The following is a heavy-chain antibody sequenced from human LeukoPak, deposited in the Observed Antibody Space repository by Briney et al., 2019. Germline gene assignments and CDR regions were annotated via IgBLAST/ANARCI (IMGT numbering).Heavy chain of an antibody. CDR1: GFTFDDYA. Sequence: GGSLRLSCAASGFTFDDYAMNWVRQAPGKGLEWVSGIVASSVTTYYADSVKGRFTISRDNSKNTLYLHMNALRVEDTAIYYCARDERWIQFNYWGQGTLVTVSS. D-gene: IGHD5-18*01. CDR3: ARDERWIQFNY. V-gene: IGHV3-23*01. CDR2: IVASSVTT. J-gene: IGHJ4*02.